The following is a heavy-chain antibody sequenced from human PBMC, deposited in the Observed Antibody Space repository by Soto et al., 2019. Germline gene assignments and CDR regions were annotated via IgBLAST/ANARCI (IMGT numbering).Heavy chain of an antibody. CDR1: GGSISGHY. D-gene: IGHD6-19*01. J-gene: IGHJ4*02. CDR2: IFYSGNT. Sequence: QVQLQESGPGLVKASETLSLTCTVSGGSISGHYWTWIRQPPGKGLEWIGYIFYSGNTNYNPSLRRRVTISVDTSKNQFSLKVTSVTTADTAMYYCARVGSSGWAPDYWGQGTLVTVS. CDR3: ARVGSSGWAPDY. V-gene: IGHV4-59*11.